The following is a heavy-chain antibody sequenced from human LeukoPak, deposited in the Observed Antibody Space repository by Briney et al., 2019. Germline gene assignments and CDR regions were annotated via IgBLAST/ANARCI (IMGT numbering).Heavy chain of an antibody. CDR1: GGSISGYY. Sequence: PSETLSLTCTVSGGSISGYYWSWIRQPPGKGLEWIGCIYYSGSTNYNPSLRSRVTISVDTSKNHFPLKLSSVTAADTAVYYCARCGDGYKLDSWGQGTLVTVSS. CDR2: IYYSGST. J-gene: IGHJ4*02. D-gene: IGHD5-24*01. CDR3: ARCGDGYKLDS. V-gene: IGHV4-59*01.